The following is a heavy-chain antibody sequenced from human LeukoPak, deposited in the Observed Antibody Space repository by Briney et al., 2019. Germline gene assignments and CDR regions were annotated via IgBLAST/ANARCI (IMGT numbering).Heavy chain of an antibody. CDR1: GYSISSGYH. CDR2: IYYNGAT. CDR3: ARDLGAGGNGDY. Sequence: SETLSLTCSVSGYSISSGYHGGWIRQPPGKGLEWIGSIYYNGATSYNPSLKSRVTISLDTSKNQFSLNLTSVTAADTAVYYCARDLGAGGNGDYWGQGTLVTVSS. J-gene: IGHJ4*02. D-gene: IGHD4-23*01. V-gene: IGHV4-38-2*02.